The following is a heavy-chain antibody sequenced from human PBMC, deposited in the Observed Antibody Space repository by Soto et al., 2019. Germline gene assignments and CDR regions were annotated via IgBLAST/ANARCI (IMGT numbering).Heavy chain of an antibody. CDR3: ASRDPQQYLHKNFDY. V-gene: IGHV3-23*01. CDR2: ISGSGGST. J-gene: IGHJ4*02. Sequence: GGSLRLSCAASGLTFSSYAMSWVRQAPVKGLEWVSAISGSGGSTYYADSVKDRFTISRDNSKNTLYLQMNSLRAEDTAVYFCASRDPQQYLHKNFDYWGQGTLVTVSS. D-gene: IGHD2-2*01. CDR1: GLTFSSYA.